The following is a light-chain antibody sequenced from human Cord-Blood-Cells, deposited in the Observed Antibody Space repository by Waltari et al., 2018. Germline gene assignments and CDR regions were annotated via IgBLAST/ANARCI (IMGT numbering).Light chain of an antibody. CDR2: EGS. V-gene: IGLV2-23*01. Sequence: QSALTQPASVSGSPGQSITISCTGTSRDVGSYNLVPWYQQHPGKAPKLMIYEGSKRPSGVSNRFSGSKSGNTASLTISGLQAEDEADYYCCSYAGRVFGGGTKLTVL. J-gene: IGLJ3*02. CDR1: SRDVGSYNL. CDR3: CSYAGRV.